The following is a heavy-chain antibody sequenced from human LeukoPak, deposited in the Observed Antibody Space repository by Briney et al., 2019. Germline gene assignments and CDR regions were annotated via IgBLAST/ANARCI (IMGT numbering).Heavy chain of an antibody. Sequence: GGSLRLSCAASGFTFTTYWMTWVRQAPGKGLEWVANIKQDGSDKYYVDSVKGRFTISRDNAKNSLYLQMYSLRAEDTAVYYCARGGRLSYWGQGTLVTVSS. CDR3: ARGGRLSY. V-gene: IGHV3-7*05. J-gene: IGHJ4*02. CDR1: GFTFTTYW. CDR2: IKQDGSDK.